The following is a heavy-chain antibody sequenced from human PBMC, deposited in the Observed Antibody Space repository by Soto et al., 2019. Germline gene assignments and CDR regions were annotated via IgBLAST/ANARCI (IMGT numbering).Heavy chain of an antibody. CDR3: ARSALPSAINNWFDP. J-gene: IGHJ5*02. Sequence: QVQLVQSGAEVKKPGSSVKVSCKGSGGTFTTYAISWVRQAPGQGLEWMGGIIPIFGTSNYAQKFQGRVTFSADTYTSTAYMELSSLRSEDTAVYYCARSALPSAINNWFDPWGQGTLVTVSS. V-gene: IGHV1-69*06. D-gene: IGHD2-2*01. CDR2: IIPIFGTS. CDR1: GGTFTTYA.